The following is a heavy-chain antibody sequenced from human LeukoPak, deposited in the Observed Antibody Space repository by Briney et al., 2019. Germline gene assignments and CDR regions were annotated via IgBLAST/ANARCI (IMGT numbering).Heavy chain of an antibody. CDR1: GGTFSRYA. V-gene: IGHV1-69*13. Sequence: SVKVSRKASGGTFSRYAISWVRQAPGQELEWMGGILPLFGTANYAQKFQGRVTITADESTSTAYMELSSLRSEDTAVYYCAREDCSSTSCCLFDYWGQGTLVTVSS. D-gene: IGHD2-2*01. J-gene: IGHJ4*02. CDR3: AREDCSSTSCCLFDY. CDR2: ILPLFGTA.